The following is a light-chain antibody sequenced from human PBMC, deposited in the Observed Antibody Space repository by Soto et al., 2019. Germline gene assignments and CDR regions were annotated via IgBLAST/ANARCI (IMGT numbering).Light chain of an antibody. J-gene: IGLJ1*01. CDR3: SSCTSRSTTYV. Sequence: QSALTQPASVSGSPRQSIAISCTGASSDVGGYTYVSWYQQHPGKAPKLIIYEVNNRPSGVSHRFSGSKSGNTASLTISGLQAEDEADYYCSSCTSRSTTYVFGQGTKVTDX. CDR1: SSDVGGYTY. CDR2: EVN. V-gene: IGLV2-14*01.